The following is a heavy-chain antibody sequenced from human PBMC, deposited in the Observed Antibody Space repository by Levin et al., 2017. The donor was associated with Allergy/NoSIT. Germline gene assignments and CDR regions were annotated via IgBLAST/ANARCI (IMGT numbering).Heavy chain of an antibody. V-gene: IGHV3-23*01. CDR1: GFNFNSYA. D-gene: IGHD2-21*01. J-gene: IGHJ4*02. CDR2: ITASGAST. Sequence: GGSLRLSCEASGFNFNSYAMSWVRQAPGKGLQWVSSITASGASTYYADSVKGRFTISRDNSKNTLHLQMNSLRVEDRGVYFCTKDLAYCGGECNHWGQGTPVTVSS. CDR3: TKDLAYCGGECNH.